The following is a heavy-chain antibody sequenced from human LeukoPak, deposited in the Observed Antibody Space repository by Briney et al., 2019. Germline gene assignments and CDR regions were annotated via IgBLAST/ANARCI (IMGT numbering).Heavy chain of an antibody. J-gene: IGHJ3*02. D-gene: IGHD2-21*02. Sequence: GGSLRLSCAASGFTVRSSYMSWLRQAPGKGLEGLSVIYSGGGTDYAVSVKGRFTISRDNSKNTLYLQMNSLRAEDTAVYYCARAVGVTAIHNAFDIWGQGTMVTVSS. CDR1: GFTVRSSY. CDR3: ARAVGVTAIHNAFDI. V-gene: IGHV3-66*02. CDR2: IYSGGGT.